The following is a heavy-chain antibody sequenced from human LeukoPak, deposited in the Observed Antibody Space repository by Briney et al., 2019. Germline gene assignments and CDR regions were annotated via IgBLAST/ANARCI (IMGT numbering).Heavy chain of an antibody. CDR3: SRESGPFCPFGY. J-gene: IGHJ4*02. CDR2: ISLAGQT. CDR1: SNSNSGANW. V-gene: IGHV4/OR15-8*02. D-gene: IGHD1-26*01. Sequence: SETLSLPCGVSSNSNSGANWWSWVRQPPGQGLEWIGEISLAGQTNYNPSLNGRVTMSLDKSSNQLSLHLTSVTAADTATYFCSRESGPFCPFGYWSQGTLVIVSS.